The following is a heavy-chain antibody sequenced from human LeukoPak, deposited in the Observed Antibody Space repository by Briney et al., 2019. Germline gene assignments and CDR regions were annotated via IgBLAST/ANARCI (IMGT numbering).Heavy chain of an antibody. CDR3: ARVGTVVHFDY. CDR1: GFTFSTYA. Sequence: GGSLRLSCAASGFTFSTYAMHWVRQAPGKGLEWVAVTSYDGSNKYYADSVKGRFTISRDNSKNTLYLQMNSLRAEDTAVYYCARVGTVVHFDYWGQGTLVTVSS. V-gene: IGHV3-30-3*01. J-gene: IGHJ4*02. CDR2: TSYDGSNK. D-gene: IGHD4-23*01.